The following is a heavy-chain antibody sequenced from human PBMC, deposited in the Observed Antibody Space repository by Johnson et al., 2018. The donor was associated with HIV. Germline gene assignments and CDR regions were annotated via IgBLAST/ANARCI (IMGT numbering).Heavy chain of an antibody. Sequence: VQLVESGGGLVKPGGSLRVSCAVSGITFSNAWMSWVRQATGKGLEWVSAIGTAGDTYYPGSVKGRFTISRENAKNSLYLQMNSLRAGDTAVYYCARGAPDSDAFDIWGQGTMVTVSS. CDR2: IGTAGDT. CDR1: GITFSNAW. J-gene: IGHJ3*02. V-gene: IGHV3-13*01. D-gene: IGHD3-22*01. CDR3: ARGAPDSDAFDI.